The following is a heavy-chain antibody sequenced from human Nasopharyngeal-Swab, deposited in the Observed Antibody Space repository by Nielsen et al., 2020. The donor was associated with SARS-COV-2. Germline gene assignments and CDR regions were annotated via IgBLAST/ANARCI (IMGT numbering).Heavy chain of an antibody. J-gene: IGHJ6*02. CDR1: GFTFDDYA. V-gene: IGHV3-9*01. D-gene: IGHD5-18*01. CDR3: AKGYGYGGDYYYYYGMDV. CDR2: ISWNSGSI. Sequence: GGSLRLSCAASGFTFDDYAMHWVRQAPGKGLEWVSGISWNSGSIGYADSVKGRFTISRDNAKNSLYLQMNSLRAEDTALYYCAKGYGYGGDYYYYYGMDVWGQGTTVTVS.